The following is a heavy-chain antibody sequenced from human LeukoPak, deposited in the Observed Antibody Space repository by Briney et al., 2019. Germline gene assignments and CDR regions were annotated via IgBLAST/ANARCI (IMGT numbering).Heavy chain of an antibody. Sequence: PGGSLRLSCAASGVPLSSYSINLVRQAPGKGLEWVSYISSSGSAIYYVDSVKGRFTVSRDNAKNSLFLQMNSPRAENTAVYYCVGVKGSYLDYWGQGALVTVSS. CDR3: VGVKGSYLDY. CDR2: ISSSGSAI. D-gene: IGHD2-15*01. CDR1: GVPLSSYS. J-gene: IGHJ4*02. V-gene: IGHV3-48*01.